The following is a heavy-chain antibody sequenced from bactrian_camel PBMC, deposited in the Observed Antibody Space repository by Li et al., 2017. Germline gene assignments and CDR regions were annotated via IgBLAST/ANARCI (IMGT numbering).Heavy chain of an antibody. CDR1: GYTLPLH. V-gene: IGHV3S40*01. CDR3: AAGHWGDRCYPAAGY. J-gene: IGHJ6*01. D-gene: IGHD5*01. Sequence: VQLVESGGGSVQAGGSLKLSCVASGYTLPLHMAWFRRLPGQGRAAVAAIYTGTKTTYVADSLKGRFTISQDDAQGTVYLQMNNLQPEDTGMYYCAAGHWGDRCYPAAGYWGQGTQVTVS. CDR2: IYTGTKTT.